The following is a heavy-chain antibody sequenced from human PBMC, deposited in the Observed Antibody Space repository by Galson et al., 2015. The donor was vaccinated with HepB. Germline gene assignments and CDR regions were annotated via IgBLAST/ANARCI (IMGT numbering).Heavy chain of an antibody. J-gene: IGHJ4*02. CDR3: ARDRLDGRFLEWLLVY. CDR2: INPNSGGT. V-gene: IGHV1-2*02. D-gene: IGHD3-3*01. CDR1: GYTFTGYY. Sequence: SVKVSCKASGYTFTGYYMHWVRQAPGQGLEWMGWINPNSGGTNYAQKFQGRVTMTRDTSISTAYMELSRLRSDDTAVYYCARDRLDGRFLEWLLVYWGQGTLVTVSS.